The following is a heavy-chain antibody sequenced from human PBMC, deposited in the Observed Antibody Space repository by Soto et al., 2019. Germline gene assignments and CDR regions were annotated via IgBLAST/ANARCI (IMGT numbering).Heavy chain of an antibody. D-gene: IGHD1-26*01. Sequence: WTWIRQHPGKGLEWIGYIYDSGSAFYNPSLKSRVTMSVDTSKNQFSLNLRSVTAADTAVFYCARGILRPNHYMDVWGKGTAVAVYS. CDR2: IYDSGSA. V-gene: IGHV4-31*02. J-gene: IGHJ6*03. CDR3: ARGILRPNHYMDV.